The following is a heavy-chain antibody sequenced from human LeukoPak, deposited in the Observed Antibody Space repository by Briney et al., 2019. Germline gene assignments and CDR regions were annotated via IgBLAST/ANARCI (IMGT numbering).Heavy chain of an antibody. J-gene: IGHJ6*02. CDR1: GFSFSSYG. V-gene: IGHV3-30*18. CDR3: AKDRSSGPHYDYGMDV. CDR2: ISYLGDDQ. D-gene: IGHD6-25*01. Sequence: GGSLRLSCAASGFSFSSYGMHWVRQAPGKGLGWVAVISYLGDDQFYAESVKGRFTISRDNSNKMVFLQVNSLRGEDTAVYYCAKDRSSGPHYDYGMDVWGRGTTVIVSS.